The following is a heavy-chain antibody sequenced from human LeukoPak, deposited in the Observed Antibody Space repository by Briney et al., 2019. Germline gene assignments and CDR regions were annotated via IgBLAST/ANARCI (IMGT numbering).Heavy chain of an antibody. Sequence: GGSLRLSCAASGFTFSSYSMNWVRQAPGKGLEWVSSISSSSSYIYYADSVKGRFTISRDNAKNSLYLQMNSLRAEDTAVYYCARGIAAASTEDYWGQGTLVTVSS. J-gene: IGHJ4*02. V-gene: IGHV3-21*01. CDR2: ISSSSSYI. D-gene: IGHD6-13*01. CDR1: GFTFSSYS. CDR3: ARGIAAASTEDY.